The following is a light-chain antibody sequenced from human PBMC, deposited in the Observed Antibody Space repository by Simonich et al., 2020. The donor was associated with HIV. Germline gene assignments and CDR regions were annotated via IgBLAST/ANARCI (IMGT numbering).Light chain of an antibody. Sequence: EIVMTQSPATLSVSPGERATLSCTASQSISSNLAWYQQKPGQAPRLLIYGASTRATVIPSRFSGSGSGTEFTLTISRLEPEDFAVYYCQQYGSSPLFTFGPGTKVDIK. V-gene: IGKV3-15*01. CDR3: QQYGSSPLFT. CDR2: GAS. CDR1: QSISSN. J-gene: IGKJ3*01.